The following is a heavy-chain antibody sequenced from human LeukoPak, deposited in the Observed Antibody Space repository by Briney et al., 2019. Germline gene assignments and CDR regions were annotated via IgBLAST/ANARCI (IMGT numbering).Heavy chain of an antibody. J-gene: IGHJ3*02. CDR1: GYTFTSYY. V-gene: IGHV1-46*01. D-gene: IGHD2-21*01. CDR3: ARGCGGALDAFDI. CDR2: INPSGGST. Sequence: ASVNVSCKASGYTFTSYYMHWVRQAPGQGLEWMGIINPSGGSTSYAQKFQGRVTMTRDTSTSAVYMELRSLRSEDTAVYYCARGCGGALDAFDIWGQGTMVTVSS.